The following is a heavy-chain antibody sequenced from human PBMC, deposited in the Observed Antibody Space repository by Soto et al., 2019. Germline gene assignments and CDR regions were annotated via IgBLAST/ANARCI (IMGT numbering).Heavy chain of an antibody. CDR2: IDNDGSAT. Sequence: GGSLRLSCAASGFTFNIYWMHWVRQAPGKGLEWVSRIDNDGSATTYADSVKGRSTISRDNAKNTLFLQMNTLRVDDTAVYYCARDNWNSYWGQGTLVTVSS. J-gene: IGHJ4*02. V-gene: IGHV3-74*01. D-gene: IGHD1-1*01. CDR3: ARDNWNSY. CDR1: GFTFNIYW.